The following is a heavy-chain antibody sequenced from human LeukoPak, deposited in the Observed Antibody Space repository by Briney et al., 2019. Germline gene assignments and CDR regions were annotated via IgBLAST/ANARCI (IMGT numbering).Heavy chain of an antibody. J-gene: IGHJ4*02. CDR2: IYTSGST. V-gene: IGHV4-4*07. CDR3: AREARSGSYFDY. Sequence: SETLSLTCTVSGGSISSYYWSWIRQPAGEGLEWIGRIYTSGSTNYNPSLKSRVTMSVDTSKNQFSLKLSSVTAADTAVYYCAREARSGSYFDYWGQGTLVTVSP. CDR1: GGSISSYY. D-gene: IGHD1-26*01.